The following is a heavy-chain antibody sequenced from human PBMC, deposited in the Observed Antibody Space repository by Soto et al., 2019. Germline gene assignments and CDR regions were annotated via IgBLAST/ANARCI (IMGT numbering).Heavy chain of an antibody. Sequence: QVQLVQSGAEVKKPGASVKASCKASGYTFTSYGISWVRQAPGQGLEGMGWISAYNGNTNYAQKLQGRVTMTTDTSTSTADLALRSLRADGTAVYFCARDRSSGGVGYWGQGTLVTVSS. J-gene: IGHJ4*02. V-gene: IGHV1-18*01. CDR3: ARDRSSGGVGY. CDR1: GYTFTSYG. D-gene: IGHD3-10*01. CDR2: ISAYNGNT.